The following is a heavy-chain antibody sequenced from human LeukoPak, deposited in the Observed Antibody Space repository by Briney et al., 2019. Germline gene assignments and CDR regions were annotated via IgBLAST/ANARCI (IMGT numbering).Heavy chain of an antibody. D-gene: IGHD3-3*01. J-gene: IGHJ5*02. CDR3: ARFLPDEGGLTYYDFWSGPNWFDP. CDR2: ISAYNGNT. Sequence: GASVKVSCKASGYTFTSYGISWVRQAPGQGLEWMGWISAYNGNTNYAQKLQGRVTMTTDTSTSTAYMELRSLRSDDTAVYYCARFLPDEGGLTYYDFWSGPNWFDPWGQGTLVTVSS. V-gene: IGHV1-18*01. CDR1: GYTFTSYG.